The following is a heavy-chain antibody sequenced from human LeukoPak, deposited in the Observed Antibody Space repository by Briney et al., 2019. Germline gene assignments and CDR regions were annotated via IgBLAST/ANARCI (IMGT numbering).Heavy chain of an antibody. CDR3: ARDPAWFGELFPATYHRLDY. D-gene: IGHD3-10*01. V-gene: IGHV3-7*01. CDR2: IKQDGSVK. J-gene: IGHJ4*02. Sequence: GGSLRLSCAASGFTFSSYWMSWVRQAPGKGLEWLANIKQDGSVKYYVDSVKGRFTISRDNAKNSLFLQMNSLRAEDTAVYYCARDPAWFGELFPATYHRLDYWGQGTLVTVSS. CDR1: GFTFSSYW.